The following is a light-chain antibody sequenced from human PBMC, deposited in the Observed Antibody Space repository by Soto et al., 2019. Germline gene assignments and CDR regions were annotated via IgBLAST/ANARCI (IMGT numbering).Light chain of an antibody. Sequence: QSVLTQPASVSGSPGQSITISCTGTSSDVGGYNYVSWYQQHPGKAPKLMIYDVSNRPSGVSNRFSGSKSGNTASLTISGLQAEDEADYYCSSYTSSSSGEVLGTGTKVTV. CDR3: SSYTSSSSGEV. V-gene: IGLV2-14*01. CDR2: DVS. J-gene: IGLJ1*01. CDR1: SSDVGGYNY.